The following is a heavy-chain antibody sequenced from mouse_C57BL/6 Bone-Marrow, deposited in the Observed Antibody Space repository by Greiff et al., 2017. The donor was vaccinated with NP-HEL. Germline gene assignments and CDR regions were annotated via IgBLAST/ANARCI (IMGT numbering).Heavy chain of an antibody. V-gene: IGHV1-5*01. Sequence: EVQLQQSGTVLARPGASVKMSCKTSGYTFTSYWMHWVNQRPGQGLEWIGAIYPGNSDTSYNQKFKGKAKLTAVTSASTAYMELSSLTNEDSAVYYCTRRRATVVATRYFDVWGTGTTVTVSS. D-gene: IGHD1-1*01. CDR1: GYTFTSYW. CDR2: IYPGNSDT. J-gene: IGHJ1*03. CDR3: TRRRATVVATRYFDV.